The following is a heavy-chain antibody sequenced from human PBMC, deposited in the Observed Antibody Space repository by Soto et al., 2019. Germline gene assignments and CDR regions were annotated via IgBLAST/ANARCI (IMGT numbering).Heavy chain of an antibody. CDR1: GSSVSSGSYY. Sequence: QVQLQESGPGLVKPSETLSLTCTVSGSSVSSGSYYWSWIRQPPGKGLEWIGYIYYSGSTNYNPSLKSRVTISVDTSKNQFSLKLSSVTAADTAVYYCARDPLGYSGYDYWGQGTLVTVSS. CDR3: ARDPLGYSGYDY. V-gene: IGHV4-61*01. J-gene: IGHJ4*02. CDR2: IYYSGST. D-gene: IGHD5-12*01.